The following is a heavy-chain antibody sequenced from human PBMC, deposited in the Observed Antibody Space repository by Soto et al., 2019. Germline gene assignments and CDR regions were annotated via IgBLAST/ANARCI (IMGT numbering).Heavy chain of an antibody. V-gene: IGHV3-30-3*01. D-gene: IGHD3-10*01. J-gene: IGHJ4*02. CDR2: ISYDGSNK. CDR1: GFTFSSYA. CDR3: VRDHHYGSGSCFDY. Sequence: QVQLVESGGGVVQPGRSLRLSCAASGFTFSSYAMHWVRQAPGKGLEWVAVISYDGSNKYYADSVKGRFTISRDNSKNTLYLQMNSLRAEDTAVYYCVRDHHYGSGSCFDYWGQGTLVTVSS.